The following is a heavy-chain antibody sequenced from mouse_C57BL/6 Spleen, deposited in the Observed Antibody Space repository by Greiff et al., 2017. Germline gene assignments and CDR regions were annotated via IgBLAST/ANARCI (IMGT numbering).Heavy chain of an antibody. V-gene: IGHV7-3*01. CDR1: GFTFTDYY. CDR2: IRNKANGYTT. Sequence: EVKLVESGGGLVQPGGSLSLSCAASGFTFTDYYMSWVRQPPGKALEWLGFIRNKANGYTTEYSASVKGRFTISRDNSQSILYLQMNALRAEDSATYYCARYDDYDGWFAYWGQGTLVTVSA. D-gene: IGHD2-4*01. CDR3: ARYDDYDGWFAY. J-gene: IGHJ3*01.